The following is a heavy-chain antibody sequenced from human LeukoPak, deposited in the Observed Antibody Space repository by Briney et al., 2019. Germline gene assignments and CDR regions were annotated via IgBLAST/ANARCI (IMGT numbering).Heavy chain of an antibody. D-gene: IGHD6-19*01. CDR3: ARGSSSGWYGVFDY. J-gene: IGHJ4*02. CDR2: IYHSGST. V-gene: IGHV4-30-2*01. CDR1: GGSISSGGYS. Sequence: MPSQTLSLTCAVSGGSISSGGYSWSWIRQPPGKGLEWIGYIYHSGSTYYNPSLKSRVTISVDRSKNQFSLKLSSVTAADTAVYYCARGSSSGWYGVFDYWGQGTLVTVSS.